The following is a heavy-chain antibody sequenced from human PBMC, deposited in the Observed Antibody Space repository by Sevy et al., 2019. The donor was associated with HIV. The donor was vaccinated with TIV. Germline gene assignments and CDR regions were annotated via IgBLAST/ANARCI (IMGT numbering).Heavy chain of an antibody. J-gene: IGHJ4*02. CDR1: GFTFDDYA. D-gene: IGHD5-12*01. CDR2: ITRNSYEAYGGTT. Sequence: GESLKISCTTSGFTFDDYAMSWFRQAPGKGLEWVAFITRNSYEAYGGTTHYAASVKGRFISSRDDSKSFAYLQMNSLKSEDTAVYYCARGLATADTPEYYFDSWGQGTLVTVSS. V-gene: IGHV3-49*03. CDR3: ARGLATADTPEYYFDS.